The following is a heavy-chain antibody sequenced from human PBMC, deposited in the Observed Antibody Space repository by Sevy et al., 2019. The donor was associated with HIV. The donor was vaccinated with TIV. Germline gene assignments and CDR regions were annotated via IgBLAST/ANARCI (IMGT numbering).Heavy chain of an antibody. Sequence: GGSLRLSCAASGFTFSSYVMHWVRQAPGKGLEWVAVISYDGSNKYYADSMKGRFTISRDNSKNTLYLQMNSLRAEDTAVYYCARPGISSGYLYYFDYWGQGTLVTVSS. V-gene: IGHV3-30*04. D-gene: IGHD3-22*01. J-gene: IGHJ4*02. CDR3: ARPGISSGYLYYFDY. CDR2: ISYDGSNK. CDR1: GFTFSSYV.